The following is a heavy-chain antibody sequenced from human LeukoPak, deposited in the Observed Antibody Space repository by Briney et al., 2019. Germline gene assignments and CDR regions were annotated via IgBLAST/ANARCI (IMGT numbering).Heavy chain of an antibody. V-gene: IGHV1-8*01. CDR3: AREFGELSLDY. CDR1: GYTFDSYD. CDR2: MDPNSANT. Sequence: ASVKVSCKASGYTFDSYDINWVRQAYGQGLEWMGWMDPNSANTGYAQKLQGRVTMTTDTSTSTAYMELRSLRSDDTAVYYCAREFGELSLDYWGQGTLVTVSS. J-gene: IGHJ4*02. D-gene: IGHD3-10*01.